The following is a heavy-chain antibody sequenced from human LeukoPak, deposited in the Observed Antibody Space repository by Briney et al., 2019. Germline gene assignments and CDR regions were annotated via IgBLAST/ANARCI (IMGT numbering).Heavy chain of an antibody. Sequence: PSETLSLTCTVSGGSISSSSYYWGWIRQPPGKGLEWIGSIYYSGSTNYNPSLKSRVTMSVDTSKNQFSLKLSSVTAADTAVYYCARLSTVTTSFDYWGQGTLVAVSS. J-gene: IGHJ4*02. CDR2: IYYSGST. CDR1: GGSISSSSYY. V-gene: IGHV4-39*07. D-gene: IGHD4-17*01. CDR3: ARLSTVTTSFDY.